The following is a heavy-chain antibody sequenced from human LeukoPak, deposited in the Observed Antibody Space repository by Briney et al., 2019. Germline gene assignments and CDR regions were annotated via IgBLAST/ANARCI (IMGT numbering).Heavy chain of an antibody. Sequence: GGSLRLSCAASGFTFSSYAMHWVRQAPGKGLEWVAVISYDGSNKYYADSVKGRFTISRDNSKNTLYLQMNSLRAEDTAVYYCARYCSSTSCYTGVLYYYYGMDVWGQGTTVTVSS. V-gene: IGHV3-30-3*01. J-gene: IGHJ6*02. CDR2: ISYDGSNK. CDR1: GFTFSSYA. D-gene: IGHD2-2*02. CDR3: ARYCSSTSCYTGVLYYYYGMDV.